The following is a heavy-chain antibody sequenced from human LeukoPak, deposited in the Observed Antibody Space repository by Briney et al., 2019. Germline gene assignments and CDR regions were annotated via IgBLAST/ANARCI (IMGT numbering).Heavy chain of an antibody. CDR2: ISYDGSNK. V-gene: IGHV3-30-3*01. CDR3: ARAPCVGYCSSTSVLEQAQHYGMDV. Sequence: GGSLRLSCAASGFTFSSYAMHWVRQAPGKGLEWVAVISYDGSNKYYADSVKGRFTISRDNFKNTLYLQMNSLRAEDTAVYYCARAPCVGYCSSTSVLEQAQHYGMDVWGQGTTVTVSS. D-gene: IGHD2-2*01. J-gene: IGHJ6*02. CDR1: GFTFSSYA.